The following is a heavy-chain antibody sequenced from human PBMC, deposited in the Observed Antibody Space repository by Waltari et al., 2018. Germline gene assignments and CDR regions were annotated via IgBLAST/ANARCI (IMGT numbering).Heavy chain of an antibody. CDR2: ISSSTTYI. CDR1: GFSSSSYS. CDR3: VSGGWGFYFDY. D-gene: IGHD7-27*01. J-gene: IGHJ4*02. V-gene: IGHV3-21*01. Sequence: EVQLVESGGGLVKPGGSLRLSCVASGFSSSSYSMNWVRQAPGKGLEWVSSISSSTTYIHYADSVKGRFTISRDNAKNSLYLQMNSLRVEDTAVYYCVSGGWGFYFDYWGQGTVVTVSS.